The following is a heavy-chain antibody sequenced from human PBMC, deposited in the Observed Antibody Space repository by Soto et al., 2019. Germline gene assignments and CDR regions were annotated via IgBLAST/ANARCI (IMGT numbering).Heavy chain of an antibody. CDR1: GYTFTSYG. CDR2: ISAYNGNT. J-gene: IGHJ6*02. V-gene: IGHV1-18*04. CDR3: ARDGDSGGYFYYSGMDV. D-gene: IGHD3-22*01. Sequence: ASVKVSCKASGYTFTSYGISWVRQAPGQGLEWMGWISAYNGNTNYAQKLQGRVTMTTDTSTSTAYMELRSLRSDGTAVYYCARDGDSGGYFYYSGMDVWGQGTTVTVSS.